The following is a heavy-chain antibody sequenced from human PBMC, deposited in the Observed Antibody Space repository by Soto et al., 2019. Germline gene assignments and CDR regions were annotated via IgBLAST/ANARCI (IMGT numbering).Heavy chain of an antibody. D-gene: IGHD3-10*01. Sequence: NPSETLSLTCTVSGGAISSYYWSWIRQPPGKGLEWIGYIYYSGTTNYNPSLKSRVTISVDTSKNQFSLKLSSVTAADTAVYYCARGQMLLWFGETSDYFDYWGQGTLVTVSS. CDR2: IYYSGTT. V-gene: IGHV4-59*01. CDR1: GGAISSYY. J-gene: IGHJ4*02. CDR3: ARGQMLLWFGETSDYFDY.